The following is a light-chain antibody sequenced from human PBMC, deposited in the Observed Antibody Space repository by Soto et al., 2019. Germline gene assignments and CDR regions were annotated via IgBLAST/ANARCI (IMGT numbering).Light chain of an antibody. CDR2: GAS. J-gene: IGKJ1*01. CDR1: QSVSSSY. CDR3: QQDGNSPET. Sequence: EIVLTQSPGPLSLSPGERSTLSCMASQSVSSSYLAWYQQKPGQAPRLLIYGASSRATGIPDRFSGSGSGTDFSLTISRLEPEDFAVYYCQQDGNSPETFGQGTKVDIK. V-gene: IGKV3-20*01.